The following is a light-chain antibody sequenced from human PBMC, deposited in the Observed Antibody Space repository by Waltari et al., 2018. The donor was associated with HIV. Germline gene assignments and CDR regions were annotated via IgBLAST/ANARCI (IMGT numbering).Light chain of an antibody. Sequence: EIVMTQSPSILSVSPGERATPSCRASQSVSRNVAWYQQRPGQAPRLLIYGASVRATDIPARFSGSGSATEFTLTISSLQSEDFAVYFCQQYNHWPLAFGQGTKVEVK. CDR2: GAS. CDR3: QQYNHWPLA. CDR1: QSVSRN. V-gene: IGKV3-15*01. J-gene: IGKJ1*01.